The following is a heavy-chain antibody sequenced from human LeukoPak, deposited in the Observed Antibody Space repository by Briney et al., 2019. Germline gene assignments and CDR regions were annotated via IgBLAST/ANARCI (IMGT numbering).Heavy chain of an antibody. CDR1: GYTFTSYD. CDR3: ARGQFRYYYGSGRRTRVGWFDP. Sequence: ASVKVSCKASGYTFTSYDINWVRQATGQGLEWMGWMNPNSGNTGYAQKFQGRVTMTRNTSISTAYMELSSLRSEDTVVYYCARGQFRYYYGSGRRTRVGWFDPWGQGTLVTVSS. V-gene: IGHV1-8*01. D-gene: IGHD3-10*01. J-gene: IGHJ5*02. CDR2: MNPNSGNT.